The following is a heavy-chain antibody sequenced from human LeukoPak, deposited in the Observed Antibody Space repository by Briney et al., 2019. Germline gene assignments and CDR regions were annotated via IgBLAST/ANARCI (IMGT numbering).Heavy chain of an antibody. CDR1: GGTFSSYA. V-gene: IGHV1-69*13. Sequence: SVKVSCKASGGTFSSYAISWVGQAPGQGLEWMGGIIPIFGTANYAQKFQGRVTITADESTSTAYMELSSLRSEDTAVYYCAKVPTVTIYYYYYYMDVWGKGTTVTVSS. CDR3: AKVPTVTIYYYYYYMDV. CDR2: IIPIFGTA. J-gene: IGHJ6*03. D-gene: IGHD4-11*01.